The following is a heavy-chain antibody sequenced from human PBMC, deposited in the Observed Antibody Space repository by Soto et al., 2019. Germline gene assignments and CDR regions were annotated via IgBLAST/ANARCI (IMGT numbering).Heavy chain of an antibody. CDR3: ARAAGGGSGYSDAFDI. J-gene: IGHJ3*02. V-gene: IGHV4-30-4*02. Sequence: SEPLSLSYTVSGGSIRTGDYYWSWIRQPPGKGLEWIGYIYYSGSTYYNPSLKSRVTISVDTSKNQFSLKLSSVTAADTAVYYCARAAGGGSGYSDAFDIWGQGTMVTVSS. CDR2: IYYSGST. D-gene: IGHD3-22*01. CDR1: GGSIRTGDYY.